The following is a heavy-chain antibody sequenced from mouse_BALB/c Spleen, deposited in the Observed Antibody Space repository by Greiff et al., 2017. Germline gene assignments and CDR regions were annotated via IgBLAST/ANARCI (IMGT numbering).Heavy chain of an antibody. D-gene: IGHD1-1*01. V-gene: IGHV1-9*01. Sequence: VKLQESGAELMKPGASVKISCKATGYTFSSYWIEWVKQRPGHGLEWIGEILPGSGSTNYNEKFKGKATFTADTSSNTAYMQLSSLTSEDSAVYYCARGQVITTVVAYYYAMDYWGQGTSVTVSS. J-gene: IGHJ4*01. CDR3: ARGQVITTVVAYYYAMDY. CDR1: GYTFSSYW. CDR2: ILPGSGST.